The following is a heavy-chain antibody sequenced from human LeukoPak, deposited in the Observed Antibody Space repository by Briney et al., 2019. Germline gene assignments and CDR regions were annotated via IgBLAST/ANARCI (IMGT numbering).Heavy chain of an antibody. J-gene: IGHJ4*02. CDR3: ARDRALLGGTFFDL. Sequence: TSETLSLTCAVYGGSFSGYYWSWIRQSPGKGLEWIGEISQSGSTMYTASLKNRVTISFDTSKNQFSLNLRSVTAADTAVYYCARDRALLGGTFFDLWGQGTLVTVSS. CDR1: GGSFSGYY. V-gene: IGHV4-34*01. CDR2: ISQSGST. D-gene: IGHD3-16*01.